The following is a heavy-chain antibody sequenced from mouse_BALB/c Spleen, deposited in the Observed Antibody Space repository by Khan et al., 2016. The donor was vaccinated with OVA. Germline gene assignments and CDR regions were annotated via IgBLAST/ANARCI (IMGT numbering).Heavy chain of an antibody. D-gene: IGHD2-2*01. J-gene: IGHJ3*01. CDR2: IDPFNGDT. V-gene: IGHV1S135*01. Sequence: VQLKQSGPELMKPGTSVKIFCKASGYSFTSYYIHWVKQSHGKSLEWIGYIDPFNGDTTYNQKFKGKATLTVDKSSSTAYMHLSSLTSEDSAVYYCARHGYVAWFAYWGQGTLVTVSA. CDR1: GYSFTSYY. CDR3: ARHGYVAWFAY.